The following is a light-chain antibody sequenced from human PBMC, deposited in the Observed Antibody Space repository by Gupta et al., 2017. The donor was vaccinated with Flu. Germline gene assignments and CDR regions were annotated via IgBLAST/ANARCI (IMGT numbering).Light chain of an antibody. J-gene: IGKJ4*01. CDR1: QSISNS. Sequence: EIQMTQSPSTLSASVGDRVTITCQASQSISNSLAWYQQKPGKAPNLLVYTASTLESGVPSRFSGSGSGTEFTLTITTLQPDDVAAYYCQQYDSFPLSFGGGTKVEIK. CDR3: QQYDSFPLS. V-gene: IGKV1-5*03. CDR2: TAS.